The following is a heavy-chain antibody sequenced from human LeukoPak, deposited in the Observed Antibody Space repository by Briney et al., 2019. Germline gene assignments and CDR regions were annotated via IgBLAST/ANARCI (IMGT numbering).Heavy chain of an antibody. V-gene: IGHV3-23*01. Sequence: PGGSLRLSCAASGSTFSSYAMSWVRQAPGKGLEWVSVISGGGGSKFYADSVKGRFTISRDNSKNTLYLQMNSLRAEDTAVYYCAKDRVAFGGADAFDMWGQGTMVTVSS. J-gene: IGHJ3*02. CDR2: ISGGGGSK. D-gene: IGHD3-16*01. CDR3: AKDRVAFGGADAFDM. CDR1: GSTFSSYA.